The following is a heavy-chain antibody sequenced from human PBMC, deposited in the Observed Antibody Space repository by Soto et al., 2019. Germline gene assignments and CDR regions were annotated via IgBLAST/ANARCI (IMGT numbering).Heavy chain of an antibody. Sequence: SETLSLTCAVSGGSISSSNWWSWVRQPPGKGLEWIGEIYHSGSTNYNPSLKSRVTISVDKSKNQFSLKLSSVTAADTAVYYCARDARITIFGVVITSGYYYYGMDVWGQGTTVTVSS. V-gene: IGHV4-4*02. CDR2: IYHSGST. D-gene: IGHD3-3*01. CDR1: GGSISSSNW. J-gene: IGHJ6*02. CDR3: ARDARITIFGVVITSGYYYYGMDV.